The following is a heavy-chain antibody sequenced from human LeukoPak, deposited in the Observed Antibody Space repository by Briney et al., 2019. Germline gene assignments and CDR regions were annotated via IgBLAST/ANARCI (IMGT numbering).Heavy chain of an antibody. CDR2: IYYSGST. CDR3: ARHGYYDSGSYSFDF. CDR1: GGSISSYY. V-gene: IGHV4-59*08. D-gene: IGHD3-10*01. J-gene: IGHJ4*02. Sequence: SETLSLTCSVSGGSISSYYWSWIRQPPGKGLEWIGYIYYSGSTNYNPSLKSRVTISVDTSKNQFSLKLSSVTAADTAVYYCARHGYYDSGSYSFDFWGQGTLVTASS.